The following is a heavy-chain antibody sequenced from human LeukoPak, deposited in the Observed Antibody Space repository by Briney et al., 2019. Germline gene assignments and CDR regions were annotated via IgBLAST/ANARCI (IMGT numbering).Heavy chain of an antibody. CDR2: ISSDGSNK. J-gene: IGHJ4*02. CDR3: AREGWSY. V-gene: IGHV3-30*03. D-gene: IGHD6-19*01. CDR1: GFTFSSYG. Sequence: GGSLRLSCAASGFTFSSYGMHWVRQAPGKGLEWVAVISSDGSNKYFADSVRGRFTIPRDNSKNTLYLQMNSLKPEDTAVYYCAREGWSYWGQGTLVTVSS.